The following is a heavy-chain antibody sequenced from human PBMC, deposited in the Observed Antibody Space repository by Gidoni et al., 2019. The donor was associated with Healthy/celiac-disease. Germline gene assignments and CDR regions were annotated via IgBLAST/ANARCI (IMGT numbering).Heavy chain of an antibody. CDR2: INNSGGST. D-gene: IGHD3-10*01. J-gene: IGHJ4*02. Sequence: EVQLLASGGGLVQPGGFLRLSCAASGFTFNNYAMNWVRQAPGKGLEWVSGINNSGGSTYYAASVKGRFTISRDKSKNTLYLQMNSLRAEDTAVYYCAKGDVLLWFGELLGIDYWGRGTLVTVSS. V-gene: IGHV3-23*01. CDR1: GFTFNNYA. CDR3: AKGDVLLWFGELLGIDY.